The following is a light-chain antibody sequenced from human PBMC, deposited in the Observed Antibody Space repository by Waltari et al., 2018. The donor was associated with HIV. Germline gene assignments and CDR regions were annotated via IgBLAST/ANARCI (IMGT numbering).Light chain of an antibody. CDR3: SSYTSGTTWV. J-gene: IGLJ3*02. CDR1: SSHIGGYNY. Sequence: QSALTQPASVSGSPGQSITISCPGTSSHIGGYNYVPWTQHHTGRAPQLIIFEVSNRPSVVSNRFSGSKSGNTASLIISGLLAEDDADYYCSSYTSGTTWVFGGGTKLTVL. CDR2: EVS. V-gene: IGLV2-14*01.